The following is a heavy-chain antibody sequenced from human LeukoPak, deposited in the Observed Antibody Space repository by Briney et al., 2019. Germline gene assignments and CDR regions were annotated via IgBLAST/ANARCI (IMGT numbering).Heavy chain of an antibody. Sequence: GGSLRLSCAASGFTFSSYAMSWVRQAPGKGLEWVSAISGSGGSTYYPDSVKGRFTISRDNSKNTLYLQMNSLRAEDTAVYYCANTGGGPLVVPAAIPNDYWGQGTLVTVSS. CDR2: ISGSGGST. J-gene: IGHJ4*02. V-gene: IGHV3-23*01. CDR3: ANTGGGPLVVPAAIPNDY. CDR1: GFTFSSYA. D-gene: IGHD2-2*01.